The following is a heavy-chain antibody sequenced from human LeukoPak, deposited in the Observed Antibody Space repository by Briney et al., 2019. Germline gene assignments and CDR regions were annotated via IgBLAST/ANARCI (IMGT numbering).Heavy chain of an antibody. CDR3: ASDFRESRYSGSYGWFDP. D-gene: IGHD1-26*01. Sequence: ASVKVSCKASGYTFTGYYMHWVRQAPGQGLEWMGWINPNSGGTNYAQKFQGRVTMTRDTSISTAYMELSRLRSDDTAVYYCASDFRESRYSGSYGWFDPWGQGTLVTVSS. J-gene: IGHJ5*02. V-gene: IGHV1-2*02. CDR1: GYTFTGYY. CDR2: INPNSGGT.